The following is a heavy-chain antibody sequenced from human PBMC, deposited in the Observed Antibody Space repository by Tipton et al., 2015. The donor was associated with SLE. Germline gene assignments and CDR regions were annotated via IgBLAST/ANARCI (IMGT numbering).Heavy chain of an antibody. CDR1: GFTFSSYS. CDR2: ISSSGSTI. J-gene: IGHJ4*02. V-gene: IGHV3-48*04. Sequence: SLRLSCAASGFTFSSYSMNWVRQAPGKGLEWVPYISSSGSTIYYADSVKGRFTISRDNAKNSLYLQMNSLRAEDTAVYYCAREVSPWGYYFDYWGQGTLVTVSS. D-gene: IGHD7-27*01. CDR3: AREVSPWGYYFDY.